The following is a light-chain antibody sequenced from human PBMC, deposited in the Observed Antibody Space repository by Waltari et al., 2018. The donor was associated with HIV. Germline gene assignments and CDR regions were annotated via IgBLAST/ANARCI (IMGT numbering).Light chain of an antibody. CDR2: EDT. V-gene: IGLV2-14*03. J-gene: IGLJ2*01. CDR3: SSYTTSGSVL. CDR1: TITYTS. Sequence: QSALRQPASVSGSPEQSVSISRTGPTITYTSVSWYPQHPRKAPKLSIFEDTSRPSAVSNRFSGSKSGNTASLTISGLQVEDEADYYCSSYTTSGSVLFGGGTNLTVL.